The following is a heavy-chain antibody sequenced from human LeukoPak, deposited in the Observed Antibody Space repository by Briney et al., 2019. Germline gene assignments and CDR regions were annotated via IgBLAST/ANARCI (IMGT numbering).Heavy chain of an antibody. CDR3: ARQDIAAAASDY. J-gene: IGHJ4*02. D-gene: IGHD6-13*01. CDR1: GYRLTNNW. Sequence: HGESLKISCKVSGYRLTNNWIGWVRQVPGKGLEWMGIIYPGYSDTRYSPSFQGQVTISADKSISTAYLQWSSLKASDTAMYYCARQDIAAAASDYWGQGTLVTVSS. CDR2: IYPGYSDT. V-gene: IGHV5-51*01.